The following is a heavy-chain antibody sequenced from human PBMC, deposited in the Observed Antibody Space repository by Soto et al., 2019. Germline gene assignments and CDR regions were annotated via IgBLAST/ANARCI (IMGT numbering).Heavy chain of an antibody. D-gene: IGHD6-13*01. CDR2: IGIADNR. Sequence: PGGSLRLSCAASGFTFSSYDMHWVRQGTGQGLEWVSTIGIADNRYYLGSVKGRFTISRDDAENSLYPQMNSLKAGDTAVYYCARGGIAPGYGLDVWGQGTTVTVSS. CDR1: GFTFSSYD. J-gene: IGHJ6*02. V-gene: IGHV3-13*04. CDR3: ARGGIAPGYGLDV.